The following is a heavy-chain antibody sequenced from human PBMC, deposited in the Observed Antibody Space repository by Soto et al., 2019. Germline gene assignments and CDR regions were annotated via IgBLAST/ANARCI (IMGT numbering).Heavy chain of an antibody. CDR3: ARESTMVRGVIASYYFHY. D-gene: IGHD3-10*01. J-gene: IGHJ4*02. CDR2: IYYSGST. Sequence: QVQLQESGPGLVKPSQTLSLTCTVSGGSISSGGYYWSWIRQHPGKGLEWIGYIYYSGSTYYNPDLKSRVTIAVDTAKNQFSLKLSSVTAADAAVYYGARESTMVRGVIASYYFHYWGQETLVTVSS. V-gene: IGHV4-31*03. CDR1: GGSISSGGYY.